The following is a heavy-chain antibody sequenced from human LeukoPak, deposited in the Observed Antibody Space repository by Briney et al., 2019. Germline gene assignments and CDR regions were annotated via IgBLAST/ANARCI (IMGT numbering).Heavy chain of an antibody. CDR1: GGSVSSGSYY. J-gene: IGHJ2*01. D-gene: IGHD3-22*01. CDR3: ARGPPQILVVVITSLRYFDL. V-gene: IGHV4-61*01. Sequence: SGTLSLTCTVSGGSVSSGSYYWSWIRQPPGKGLEWIGYIYYSGSTNYNPSLKSRVTISVDTSKNQFSLKLSSVTAADTAVYYCARGPPQILVVVITSLRYFDLWGRGTLVTVSS. CDR2: IYYSGST.